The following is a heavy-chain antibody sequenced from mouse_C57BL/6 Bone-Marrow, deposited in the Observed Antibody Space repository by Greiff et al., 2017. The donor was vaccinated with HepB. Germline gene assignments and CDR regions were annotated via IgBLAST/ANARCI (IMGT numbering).Heavy chain of an antibody. CDR1: GYSITSGYY. CDR3: ARDEDYYGSSYSPCAMDY. J-gene: IGHJ4*01. CDR2: ISYDGSN. Sequence: EVQLVESGPGLVKPSQSLSLTCSVTGYSITSGYYWNWIRQFPGNKLEWMGYISYDGSNNYNPSLKNRISITRDTSKNQFFLKLNSVTTEDTATYYCARDEDYYGSSYSPCAMDYWGQGTSVTVSS. V-gene: IGHV3-6*01. D-gene: IGHD1-1*01.